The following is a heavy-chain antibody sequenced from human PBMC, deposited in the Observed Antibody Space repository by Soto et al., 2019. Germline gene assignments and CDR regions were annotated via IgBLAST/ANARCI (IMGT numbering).Heavy chain of an antibody. CDR3: ARRAVVGALDY. V-gene: IGHV3-33*01. CDR1: GFTFSIYG. Sequence: GGSVRLSCAASGFTFSIYGMHWVRQAPGKGLEWVAVIWYDGSNKYYADSVKGRFTISRDNSKNTLYLQMNSLRAEDTAVYYCARRAVVGALDYWGQGTLVTVSS. J-gene: IGHJ4*02. D-gene: IGHD1-26*01. CDR2: IWYDGSNK.